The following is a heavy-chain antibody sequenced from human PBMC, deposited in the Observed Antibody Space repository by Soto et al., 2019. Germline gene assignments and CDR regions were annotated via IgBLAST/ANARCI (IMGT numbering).Heavy chain of an antibody. CDR2: ISYDGSNK. Sequence: QVQLVEAGGGVVQPGRSLRLSCAASGFTFSSYGMHWVRQAPGKGLEWVAVISYDGSNKYYADSVKGRFTISRDNSKNTLYLQMNSLRAEDTAVYYCAKDPNSGYYQYYFDYWGQGTLVTVSS. CDR1: GFTFSSYG. V-gene: IGHV3-30*18. D-gene: IGHD3-22*01. CDR3: AKDPNSGYYQYYFDY. J-gene: IGHJ4*02.